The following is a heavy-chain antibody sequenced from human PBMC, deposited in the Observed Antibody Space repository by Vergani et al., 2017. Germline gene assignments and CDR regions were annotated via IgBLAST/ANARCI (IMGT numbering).Heavy chain of an antibody. CDR2: ISSSASTI. CDR3: ARETGDPGYYGSGSYYWFDP. CDR1: GFTFSDYY. J-gene: IGHJ5*02. Sequence: QVQLVESGGGLVKPGGSLRLSCAASGFTFSDYYMSWIRQAPGKGLEWVSYISSSASTIYYADSVKGRFTITRDNAKNSLYLQMNSLRAEDTAVYYCARETGDPGYYGSGSYYWFDPWGQGTLVTVSS. D-gene: IGHD3-10*01. V-gene: IGHV3-11*04.